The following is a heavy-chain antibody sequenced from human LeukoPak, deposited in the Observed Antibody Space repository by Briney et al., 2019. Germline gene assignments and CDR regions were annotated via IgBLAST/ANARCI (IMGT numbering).Heavy chain of an antibody. CDR3: ARGGSVVY. CDR1: GGSISSGGYY. CDR2: IYYSGST. V-gene: IGHV4-31*03. J-gene: IGHJ4*02. Sequence: PSQTLSLTCTVSGGSISSGGYYWRWIRQHPGKGLEWIGYIYYSGSTYYNPSLKSRVTISVDTSKNQFSLNLSAVTAADTAVYYCARGGSVVYWGQGTLVTVSS. D-gene: IGHD3-10*01.